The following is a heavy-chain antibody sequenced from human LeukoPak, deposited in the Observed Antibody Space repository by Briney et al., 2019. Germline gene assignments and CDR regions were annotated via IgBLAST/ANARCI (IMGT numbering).Heavy chain of an antibody. CDR3: AKGVAYCSGGSCQQFDY. Sequence: GGSLRLSCAASGFTFSGYGMSWVRQAPGKGLKWISAISGSGGSTYYADSMKGRITISRENWNNTPDQQMNSLVADDTAVCYFAKGVAYCSGGSCQQFDYWGQGNLVTVSS. D-gene: IGHD2-15*01. CDR2: ISGSGGST. V-gene: IGHV3-23*01. CDR1: GFTFSGYG. J-gene: IGHJ4*02.